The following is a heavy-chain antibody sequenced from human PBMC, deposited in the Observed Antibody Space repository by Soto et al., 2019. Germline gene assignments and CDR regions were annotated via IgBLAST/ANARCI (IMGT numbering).Heavy chain of an antibody. J-gene: IGHJ6*03. CDR1: GFTFTSSA. CDR3: AADPWQGAAAWPPNYYYMDV. V-gene: IGHV1-58*02. CDR2: IVVGSGNT. Sequence: ASVKVSCKASGFTFTSSAMQWVRQARGQRLEWIGWIVVGSGNTNYAQKFQERVTITRDMSTSTAYMELSSLRSEDTAVYYCAADPWQGAAAWPPNYYYMDVWGKGTTVTVSS. D-gene: IGHD6-13*01.